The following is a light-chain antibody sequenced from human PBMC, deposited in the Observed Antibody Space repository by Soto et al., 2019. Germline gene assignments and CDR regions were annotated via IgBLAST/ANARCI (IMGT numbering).Light chain of an antibody. CDR1: QSVSSN. CDR3: QQHNNWPLT. Sequence: EIVMTQSPATLSVSPGERATLSCRASQSVSSNLAWYQQKPGQAPRLLIYGASTRATGIPGRFSGSGSGTEFTLTISSLQSEDFAVYYCQQHNNWPLTFGGGTKVDNK. J-gene: IGKJ4*01. CDR2: GAS. V-gene: IGKV3-15*01.